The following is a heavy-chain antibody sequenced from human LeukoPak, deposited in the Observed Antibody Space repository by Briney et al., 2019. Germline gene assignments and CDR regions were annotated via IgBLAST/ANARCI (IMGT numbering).Heavy chain of an antibody. CDR1: GYSFTSYW. D-gene: IGHD4-17*01. J-gene: IGHJ3*02. CDR3: ARVHATVTTVGAFDI. Sequence: GESLKFSCKGSGYSFTSYWIGWVRQMPGKGLGWMGIIYPGDSDTRYSPSFQGQVTISADKSISTAYLQWSSLKASDTAMYYCARVHATVTTVGAFDIWGQGTMVTVSS. V-gene: IGHV5-51*01. CDR2: IYPGDSDT.